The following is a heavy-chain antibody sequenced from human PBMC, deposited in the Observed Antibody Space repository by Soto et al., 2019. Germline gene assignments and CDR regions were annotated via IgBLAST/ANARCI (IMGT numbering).Heavy chain of an antibody. D-gene: IGHD3-10*01. CDR2: IYHSGST. V-gene: IGHV4-38-2*01. CDR3: ARVGEGYYGSGSHYHFDYGMDV. CDR1: GYSISSGYY. J-gene: IGHJ6*02. Sequence: SETLSLTCAVSGYSISSGYYWGWIRQPPGKGLEWIGSIYHSGSTYYNPSLKSRVTISVDTSKNQFSLKLSSVTAADTAVYYCARVGEGYYGSGSHYHFDYGMDVWGQGTTVTVSS.